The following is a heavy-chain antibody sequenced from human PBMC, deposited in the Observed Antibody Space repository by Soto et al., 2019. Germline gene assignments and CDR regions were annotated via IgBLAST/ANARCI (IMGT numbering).Heavy chain of an antibody. CDR1: GFTVSSSNY. D-gene: IGHD5-12*01. CDR3: HGYGY. Sequence: EVQLVESGGGLIQPGGSLRLSCVVSGFTVSSSNYMSWVRQAPGKGPEWVSVIYTGGTTYYADSVKGRFTISRDNSKNTLYLQMNSLRAEDTAVYYCHGYGYWGQGTLVTVSS. CDR2: IYTGGTT. V-gene: IGHV3-53*01. J-gene: IGHJ4*02.